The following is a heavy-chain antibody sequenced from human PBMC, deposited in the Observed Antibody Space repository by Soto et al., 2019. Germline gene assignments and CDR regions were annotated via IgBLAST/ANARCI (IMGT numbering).Heavy chain of an antibody. CDR3: ASDLVGASDSYGLDV. CDR1: GFTFSNYG. CDR2: IWHDGNNK. V-gene: IGHV3-33*01. J-gene: IGHJ6*02. D-gene: IGHD1-26*01. Sequence: SGGSLRLSCAASGFTFSNYGMQWVRHAPGKGLEWVAIIWHDGNNKYYADSVRGRFIISRDNSKNRLYLQMNSLRAEDTAVYYCASDLVGASDSYGLDVWGQGTPVTVS.